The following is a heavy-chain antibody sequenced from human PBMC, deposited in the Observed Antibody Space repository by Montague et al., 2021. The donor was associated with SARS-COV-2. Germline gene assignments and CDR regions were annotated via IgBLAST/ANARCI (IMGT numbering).Heavy chain of an antibody. CDR2: ISYDGSNK. CDR3: ARDNYDYVWGSYRYIY. CDR1: GFTFSSYA. Sequence: SLRLSCAASGFTFSSYAMHWVRQAPGKGLEWVAVISYDGSNKYYADSVKGRFTISRDNSENTLYLQMNSLRAEDTAVYYCARDNYDYVWGSYRYIYWGQGTLGTVSS. J-gene: IGHJ4*02. V-gene: IGHV3-30*04. D-gene: IGHD3-16*02.